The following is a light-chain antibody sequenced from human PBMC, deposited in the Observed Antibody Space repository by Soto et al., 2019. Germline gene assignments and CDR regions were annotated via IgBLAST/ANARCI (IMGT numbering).Light chain of an antibody. CDR3: QQSSTTPWT. CDR1: QSIGTY. Sequence: GDRVPITCRASQSIGTYLNWYQEKPGKAPKVVIYAASNLEKGVPSRFGGSGSGTDFTLTITNLQRDDFATYYCQQSSTTPWTFGQGTKVDIK. J-gene: IGKJ1*01. V-gene: IGKV1-39*01. CDR2: AAS.